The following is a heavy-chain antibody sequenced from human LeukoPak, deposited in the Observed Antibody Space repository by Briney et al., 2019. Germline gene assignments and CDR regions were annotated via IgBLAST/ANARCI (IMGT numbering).Heavy chain of an antibody. D-gene: IGHD3-22*01. CDR2: IYYSGST. J-gene: IGHJ4*02. V-gene: IGHV4-39*01. CDR3: ARHSDDSSGYYWIPSSHFDY. CDR1: GGSISSSSDY. Sequence: PSDTLSLTCTVSGGSISSSSDYWGWIRQPPGKGLECIGSIYYSGSTYYNPSLKSRVTISVDTSKNQFSLKLSSVTAADTAVYSCARHSDDSSGYYWIPSSHFDYWGQGTLVTVSS.